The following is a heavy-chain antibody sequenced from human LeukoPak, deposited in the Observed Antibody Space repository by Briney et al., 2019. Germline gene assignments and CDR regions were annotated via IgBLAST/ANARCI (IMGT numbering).Heavy chain of an antibody. CDR1: GFTFSRYA. CDR2: MSGSGGST. D-gene: IGHD3-10*01. Sequence: GGSLRLSCAASGFTFSRYAMTWVRQAPGKGLEWVSGMSGSGGSTYHADSVKGRFTISRDNSKNTLYLQMNSLRAEDTAVYYCAKGPVVSIIRAVIDYWGQGTLVSVSS. CDR3: AKGPVVSIIRAVIDY. J-gene: IGHJ4*02. V-gene: IGHV3-23*01.